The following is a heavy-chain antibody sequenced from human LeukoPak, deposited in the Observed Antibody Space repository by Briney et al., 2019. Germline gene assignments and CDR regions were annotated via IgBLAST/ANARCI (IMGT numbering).Heavy chain of an antibody. D-gene: IGHD2-15*01. CDR2: ISYDGSNK. V-gene: IGHV3-30-3*01. J-gene: IGHJ4*02. Sequence: GGSLRLSCAASGFTISSYAMHWVRQAPGKGLEWVAVISYDGSNKYYADSVKGRFTISRDNSKNTLYLQMNSLRAEDTAVYYCAREDVESSGGSFDYWGQGTLVTVSS. CDR1: GFTISSYA. CDR3: AREDVESSGGSFDY.